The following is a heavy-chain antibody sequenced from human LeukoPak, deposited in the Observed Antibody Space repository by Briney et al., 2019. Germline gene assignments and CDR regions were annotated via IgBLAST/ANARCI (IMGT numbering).Heavy chain of an antibody. D-gene: IGHD3-16*02. CDR2: IHPVDSRT. CDR3: ARHLSDYFYMDV. J-gene: IGHJ6*03. Sequence: GESLKISCQGSGYSFTSYWIGWVRQMPGKGLEWRGIIHPVDSRTVYSPSFQGQVTISADKSISTAYLHWSSLEASDTAMYYCARHLSDYFYMDVWGKGTTITISS. V-gene: IGHV5-51*01. CDR1: GYSFTSYW.